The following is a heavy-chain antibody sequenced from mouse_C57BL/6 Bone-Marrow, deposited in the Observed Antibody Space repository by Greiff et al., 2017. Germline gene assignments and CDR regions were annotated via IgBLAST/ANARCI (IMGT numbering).Heavy chain of an antibody. J-gene: IGHJ1*03. V-gene: IGHV3-6*01. CDR3: ARDYYGSAGPGGYFDV. D-gene: IGHD1-1*01. Sequence: DVKLVESGPGLVQPSQSLSLTCSVTGYSITSGYYWNWIRQFPGNKLELMVYISYDGSNNYNPSLKNRISLTRDTSKNQFFLKLNSVTTEDTATYYCARDYYGSAGPGGYFDVWGTGTTVTVSS. CDR2: ISYDGSN. CDR1: GYSITSGYY.